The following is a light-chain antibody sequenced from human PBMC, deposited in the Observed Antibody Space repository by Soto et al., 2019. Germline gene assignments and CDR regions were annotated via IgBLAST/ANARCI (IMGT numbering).Light chain of an antibody. J-gene: IGLJ1*01. Sequence: QSVVTQPSSFSGSPGPAITISCTGTISDVGAYKYVSWYQQHPGKAPKLIIYEVSNLPSGVSNRFSGSKSGNTASVTISGLQIEDEADYYCSSYASTNTLVFRTGTKVTVL. V-gene: IGLV2-14*01. CDR1: ISDVGAYKY. CDR2: EVS. CDR3: SSYASTNTLV.